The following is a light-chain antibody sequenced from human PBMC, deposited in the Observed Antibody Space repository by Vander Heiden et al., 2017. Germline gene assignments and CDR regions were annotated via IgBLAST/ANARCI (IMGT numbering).Light chain of an antibody. Sequence: DIQMTQSPSSLSASVGDRVTITCQASQDISNYLNWYQQKPGKAPKLLIYDASNLETGVPPRFSGSGSGTDFTFTISSLHPEDIATYYCQQYDNLPPLAFGGGTKVEIK. J-gene: IGKJ4*01. CDR3: QQYDNLPPLA. CDR2: DAS. V-gene: IGKV1-33*01. CDR1: QDISNY.